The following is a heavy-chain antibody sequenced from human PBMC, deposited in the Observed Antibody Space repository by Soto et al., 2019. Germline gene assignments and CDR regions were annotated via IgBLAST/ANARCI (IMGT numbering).Heavy chain of an antibody. CDR2: IYYRGST. CDR1: GDSISSYY. CDR3: ARDGYCSSTSCFYAFEI. Sequence: SETLSLTCSVSGDSISSYYWSWIRQPPGKGLEWIGHIYYRGSTNYNPSLKSRVTISVDTSKGQFSLRLGSVTAADTAVYYCARDGYCSSTSCFYAFEIWGQGIVVTVSS. D-gene: IGHD2-2*03. V-gene: IGHV4-59*01. J-gene: IGHJ3*02.